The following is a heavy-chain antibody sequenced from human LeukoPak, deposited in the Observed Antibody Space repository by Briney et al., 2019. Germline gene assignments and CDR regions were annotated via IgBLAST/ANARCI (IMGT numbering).Heavy chain of an antibody. J-gene: IGHJ5*02. CDR1: GYPFTTYE. Sequence: ASVKVSCKTSGYPFTTYEINWVRQAAGQGLEWMGWVHPDTGYADYAQKFQGRVTMTSYTSISTAYMELSSLRSDDTAVYFCARGPRNDPWGQGTLVTVSS. CDR2: VHPDTGYA. V-gene: IGHV1-8*01. CDR3: ARGPRNDP. D-gene: IGHD1-14*01.